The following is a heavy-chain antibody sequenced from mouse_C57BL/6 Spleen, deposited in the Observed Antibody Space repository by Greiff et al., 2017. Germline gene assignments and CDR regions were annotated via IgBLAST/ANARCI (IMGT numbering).Heavy chain of an antibody. Sequence: VQLQQPGAELVKPGASVKLSCKASGYTFTSYWMHWVKQRPGQGLEWIGMIHPNSGSTNYNEKFKSKATLTVDKSSSTAYMQLSSLTSEDSAVYYCARRDSLYYAMDYGGQGTSVTVSS. CDR3: ARRDSLYYAMDY. CDR2: IHPNSGST. D-gene: IGHD3-3*01. CDR1: GYTFTSYW. V-gene: IGHV1-64*01. J-gene: IGHJ4*01.